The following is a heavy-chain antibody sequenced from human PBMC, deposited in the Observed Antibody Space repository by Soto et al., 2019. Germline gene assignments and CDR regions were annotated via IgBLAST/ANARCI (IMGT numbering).Heavy chain of an antibody. CDR3: AREGATAMEQAEYYYYGMDV. D-gene: IGHD5-18*01. V-gene: IGHV1-69*13. CDR1: GGTFSSYA. CDR2: IIPIFGTA. J-gene: IGHJ6*02. Sequence: GASVKVSCKASGGTFSSYAISWVRQAPGQGLEWMGGIIPIFGTANYAQKFQGRVTITADESTSTAYMELSSLRSEDTAVYYCAREGATAMEQAEYYYYGMDVWGQGTTVTVSS.